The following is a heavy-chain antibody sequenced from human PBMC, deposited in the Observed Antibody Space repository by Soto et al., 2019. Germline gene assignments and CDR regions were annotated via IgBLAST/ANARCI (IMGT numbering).Heavy chain of an antibody. J-gene: IGHJ5*02. CDR1: GGSISSYY. V-gene: IGHV4-59*01. CDR2: IYYSGST. D-gene: IGHD1-26*01. Sequence: PSETLSLTCTVSGGSISSYYWSWIRQPPGKGLEWIGYIYYSGSTNYNPSLKSRVTISVDTSKNQFSLKLSSVTAADTAVYYCARDVGAWELTGFDPWGQGTLVTVYS. CDR3: ARDVGAWELTGFDP.